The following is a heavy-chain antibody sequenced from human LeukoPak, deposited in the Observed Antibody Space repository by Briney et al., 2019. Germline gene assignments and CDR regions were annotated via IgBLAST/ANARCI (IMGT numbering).Heavy chain of an antibody. CDR2: ISYDGSNK. Sequence: GGSLRLSCAASGFTFSSYGMHWVRQAPGKGLEWVAVISYDGSNKYYADSVKGRFTISRDNSKNTLYLQMNGLRAEDTAVYYCAKDHDIGVAAAGTFVGSCDYWGQGTLVTVSS. J-gene: IGHJ4*02. D-gene: IGHD6-13*01. V-gene: IGHV3-30*18. CDR3: AKDHDIGVAAAGTFVGSCDY. CDR1: GFTFSSYG.